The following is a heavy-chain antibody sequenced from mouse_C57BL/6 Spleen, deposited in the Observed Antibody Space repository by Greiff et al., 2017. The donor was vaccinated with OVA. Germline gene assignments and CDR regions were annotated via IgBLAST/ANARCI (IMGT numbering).Heavy chain of an antibody. CDR3: AREGDYGSSFYAMDY. Sequence: EVQLVESGGGLVKPGGSLKLSCAASGFTFSSYAMSWVRQTPEKRLEWVATISDGGSYTYYPDNVKGRFTISRDNAKNNLYLQMSSLKSEDTATYYCAREGDYGSSFYAMDYWGQGTSVTVSS. CDR1: GFTFSSYA. J-gene: IGHJ4*01. D-gene: IGHD1-1*01. V-gene: IGHV5-4*01. CDR2: ISDGGSYT.